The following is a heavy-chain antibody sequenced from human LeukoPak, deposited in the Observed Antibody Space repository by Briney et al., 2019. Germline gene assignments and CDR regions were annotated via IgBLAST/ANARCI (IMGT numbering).Heavy chain of an antibody. Sequence: PGGSLRLSCAVSGFSFNNYGMDWVRQAPGKGLEWVAVIWYDGSKEYYADSVKGRFTTSRDNSKNTLYLQMDSLRAEDTAVYYCARDNTSYFDYWGQGIRVTVSS. CDR2: IWYDGSKE. J-gene: IGHJ4*02. CDR3: ARDNTSYFDY. V-gene: IGHV3-33*01. CDR1: GFSFNNYG.